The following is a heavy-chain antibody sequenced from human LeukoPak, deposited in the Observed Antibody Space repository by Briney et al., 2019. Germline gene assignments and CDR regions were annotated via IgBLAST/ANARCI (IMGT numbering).Heavy chain of an antibody. D-gene: IGHD6-19*01. CDR1: GGTFSSYS. Sequence: SVKVSCKASGGTFSSYSISWVRQAPGQGLEWMGGIIPIFDTADYAQKFQGRVTITADESTSTAYMELSSLRSEDTAVYYCARTPYSSGWYFDYWGLGTLVTVSS. CDR2: IIPIFDTA. J-gene: IGHJ4*02. V-gene: IGHV1-69*13. CDR3: ARTPYSSGWYFDY.